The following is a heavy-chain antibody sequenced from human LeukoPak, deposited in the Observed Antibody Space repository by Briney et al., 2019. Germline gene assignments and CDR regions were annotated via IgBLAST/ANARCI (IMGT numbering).Heavy chain of an antibody. D-gene: IGHD4-17*01. CDR2: ISSSGSTI. CDR3: AREVGYGDFPY. J-gene: IGHJ4*02. CDR1: GFTFSSYE. Sequence: PGGSLRLSCTASGFTFSSYEMNWVRQAPGKGLEWVSYISSSGSTIYYADSVKGRFTISRDNAKNSLYLQMNSLRAEDAAVYYCAREVGYGDFPYWGQGTLVTVPS. V-gene: IGHV3-48*03.